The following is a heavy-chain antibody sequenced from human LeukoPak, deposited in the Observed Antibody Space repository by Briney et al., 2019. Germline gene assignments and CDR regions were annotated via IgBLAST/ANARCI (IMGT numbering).Heavy chain of an antibody. J-gene: IGHJ2*01. Sequence: SETLSLTCTVSTGSISSSYWSCLRQPAGKGLEYIGRMSSSGGSNFNPSLKSRVTISVDTSKNQFSLKVNSVTAADTAVYYCARVGYSSGWSHFDLWGRGTLLTVSS. CDR3: ARVGYSSGWSHFDL. V-gene: IGHV4-4*07. D-gene: IGHD6-19*01. CDR1: TGSISSSY. CDR2: MSSSGGS.